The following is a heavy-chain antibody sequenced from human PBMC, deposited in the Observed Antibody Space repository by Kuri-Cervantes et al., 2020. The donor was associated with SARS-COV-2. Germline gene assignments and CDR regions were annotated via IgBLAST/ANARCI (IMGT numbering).Heavy chain of an antibody. Sequence: GGSLRPAWAASGFTRSGYCIHWVRQAHGQGLEWMGIINPRGGGTSYGQKCQGRVAVTRETPTSTVYMRLSSLRSEDTAVYYCARPPTTVTTGIGMDVWGQGTTVTVSS. CDR2: INPRGGGT. CDR3: ARPPTTVTTGIGMDV. J-gene: IGHJ6*02. V-gene: IGHV1-46*01. D-gene: IGHD4-17*01. CDR1: GFTRSGYC.